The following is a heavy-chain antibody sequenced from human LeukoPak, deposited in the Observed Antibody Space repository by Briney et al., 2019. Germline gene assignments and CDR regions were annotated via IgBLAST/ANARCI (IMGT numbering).Heavy chain of an antibody. V-gene: IGHV4-39*01. CDR1: GGSISSSSYY. CDR2: IYYSGST. Sequence: SETLSLTCTVSGGSISSSSYYWGWIRQPPGKGLEWIGSIYYSGSTYYNPSLKSRVTISVDTSKNQFSLKLSSVTAADTAVYYCARHALYDYSNSWFDPWGQGTLVTVSS. J-gene: IGHJ5*02. D-gene: IGHD4-11*01. CDR3: ARHALYDYSNSWFDP.